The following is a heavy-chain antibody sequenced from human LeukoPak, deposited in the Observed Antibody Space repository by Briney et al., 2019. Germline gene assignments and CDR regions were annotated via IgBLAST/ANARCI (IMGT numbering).Heavy chain of an antibody. Sequence: GGSLRLSCAASGFAFGQYEMNWVRQAPGKGLEWIAYISVRAGTIYYGDSAEGRFTISRDDAKNSLCLQMNGLRVEDTAIYYCAKDFPHYYEVPHGMDVWGQGTTVTV. V-gene: IGHV3-48*03. D-gene: IGHD3-22*01. J-gene: IGHJ6*02. CDR1: GFAFGQYE. CDR2: ISVRAGTI. CDR3: AKDFPHYYEVPHGMDV.